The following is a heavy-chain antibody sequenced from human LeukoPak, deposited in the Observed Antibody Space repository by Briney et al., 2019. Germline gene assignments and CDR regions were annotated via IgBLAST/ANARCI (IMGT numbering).Heavy chain of an antibody. V-gene: IGHV4-39*01. J-gene: IGHJ5*02. D-gene: IGHD4-23*01. CDR2: IYYSGGT. Sequence: PSETLSLTCTVSGGSISSRSYYWGWIRQPPGTGLEWIGSIYYSGGTYYNPSLKSRVTISVDTSKNQFSLRLTSVTAADTAVYYCARVHGDKSIWFDPWGQGILVTVSS. CDR3: ARVHGDKSIWFDP. CDR1: GGSISSRSYY.